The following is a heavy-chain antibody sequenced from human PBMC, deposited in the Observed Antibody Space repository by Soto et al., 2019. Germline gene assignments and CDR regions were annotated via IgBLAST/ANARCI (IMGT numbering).Heavy chain of an antibody. CDR2: IIPIFGTA. Sequence: QVQLVQSGAEVKKPGSSVKVSCKASGGTFSSYAISWVRQAPGQGLEWMGGIIPIFGTANYAQKFQGRVTITADESTSTDYVELSSRRSEDTAVYYGARVSYYYDSSGYSYFGYGGQGTLVNVSS. CDR3: ARVSYYYDSSGYSYFGY. CDR1: GGTFSSYA. J-gene: IGHJ4*02. V-gene: IGHV1-69*01. D-gene: IGHD3-22*01.